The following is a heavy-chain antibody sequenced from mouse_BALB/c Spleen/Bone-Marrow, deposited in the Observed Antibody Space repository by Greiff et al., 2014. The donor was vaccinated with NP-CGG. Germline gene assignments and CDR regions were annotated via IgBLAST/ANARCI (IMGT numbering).Heavy chain of an antibody. CDR3: ARGRGNYGGYFDV. V-gene: IGHV1-12*01. Sequence: QVQLKESGAELVKPGASVKLSCKASGYTFTSYYMHWVKQTPGQGLEWIGSIYPGNGDTSYTQKFKGRATLTADKSSSTAYMQLSRVTSEDSAVYYCARGRGNYGGYFDVWGAGTTVTVSS. D-gene: IGHD2-1*01. J-gene: IGHJ1*01. CDR1: GYTFTSYY. CDR2: IYPGNGDT.